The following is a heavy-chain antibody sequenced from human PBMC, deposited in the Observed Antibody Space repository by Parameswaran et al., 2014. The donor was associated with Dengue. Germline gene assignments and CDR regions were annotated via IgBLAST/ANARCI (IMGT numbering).Heavy chain of an antibody. D-gene: IGHD2-2*01. J-gene: IGHJ6*03. Sequence: SETLSLTCAVYGGSFSGYYWSWIRQPPGKGLEWIGEINHSGSTNYNPSLKSRVTISVDTSKNQFSLKLSSVTAADTAVYYCARFGYPKRYCSSTSCYPNYYYMDVWGKGTTVTVSS. CDR1: GGSFSGYY. V-gene: IGHV4-34*01. CDR3: ARFGYPKRYCSSTSCYPNYYYMDV. CDR2: INHSGST.